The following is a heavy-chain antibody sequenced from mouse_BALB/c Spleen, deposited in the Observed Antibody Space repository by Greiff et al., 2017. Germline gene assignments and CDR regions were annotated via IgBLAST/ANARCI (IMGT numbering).Heavy chain of an antibody. J-gene: IGHJ3*01. Sequence: VQLQQSGTVLARPGASVKMSCKASGYTFTSYWMHWVKQRPGQGLEWIGAIYPGNSDTSYNQKFKGKAKLTAVTSTSTAYMELSSLTNEDSAVYYCTRSYYGSSQGWFAYWGQGTLVTVSA. V-gene: IGHV1-5*01. CDR3: TRSYYGSSQGWFAY. CDR1: GYTFTSYW. CDR2: IYPGNSDT. D-gene: IGHD1-1*01.